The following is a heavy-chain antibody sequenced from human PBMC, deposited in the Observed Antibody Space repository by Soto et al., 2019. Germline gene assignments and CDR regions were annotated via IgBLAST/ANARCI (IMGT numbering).Heavy chain of an antibody. CDR1: GGTFSSYA. Sequence: SVKVSCKASGGTFSSYAISWVRQAPGQGLEWMGGIIPIFGTANYAQKFQGRVTITADESTSTAYMELSSLRSEDTAVYYCARDSHDYGDYSSAFDIWGQGTMVTVSS. D-gene: IGHD4-17*01. J-gene: IGHJ3*02. V-gene: IGHV1-69*13. CDR2: IIPIFGTA. CDR3: ARDSHDYGDYSSAFDI.